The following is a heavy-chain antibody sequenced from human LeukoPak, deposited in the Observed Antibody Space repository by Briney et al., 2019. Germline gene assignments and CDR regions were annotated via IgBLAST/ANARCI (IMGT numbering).Heavy chain of an antibody. CDR1: GFTFDDYA. D-gene: IGHD3-3*01. CDR3: ARDLGDYDFWSGPTGSMDV. CDR2: ISWNSGSI. V-gene: IGHV3-9*01. J-gene: IGHJ6*02. Sequence: GGSLRLSCAASGFTFDDYAMHWVRQAPGKGLEWVSGISWNSGSIGYADSVKGRFTISRDNAKNSLYLQMNSLRAEDTAVYYCARDLGDYDFWSGPTGSMDVWGQGTTVTVSS.